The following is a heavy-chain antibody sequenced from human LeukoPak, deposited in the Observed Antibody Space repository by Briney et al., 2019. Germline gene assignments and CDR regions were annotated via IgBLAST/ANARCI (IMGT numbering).Heavy chain of an antibody. D-gene: IGHD3-10*01. V-gene: IGHV4-34*01. J-gene: IGHJ6*02. CDR1: GGSFSGYY. CDR3: ARGRPSTPYRGTPRLMDV. Sequence: PSETLSLTCAVYGGSFSGYYWSWIRQPPGKGLEWIGEINHSGSTNYNPSLKSRVTISVDTSKNQFSLKLSSVTAADTAVYYCARGRPSTPYRGTPRLMDVWGQGTTVTVSS. CDR2: INHSGST.